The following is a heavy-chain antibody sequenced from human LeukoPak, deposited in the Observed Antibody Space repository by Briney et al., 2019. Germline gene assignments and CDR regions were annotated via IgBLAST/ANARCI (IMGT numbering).Heavy chain of an antibody. D-gene: IGHD1-26*01. J-gene: IGHJ3*02. CDR2: IHPSGGST. CDR1: GYTFINFY. V-gene: IGHV1-46*04. Sequence: ASVKVSCKASGYTFINFYMHWVRQAPGQGLEWMGRIHPSGGSTSYAQKLHGRVTMTSDTSINTLYMELNSLASEDTAVYYCARSSEWELKLRDAFDIWGQGTMVTVSS. CDR3: ARSSEWELKLRDAFDI.